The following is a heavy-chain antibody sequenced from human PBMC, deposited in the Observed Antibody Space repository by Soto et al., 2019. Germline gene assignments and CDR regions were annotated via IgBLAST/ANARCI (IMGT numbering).Heavy chain of an antibody. CDR1: GFTFSSYA. V-gene: IGHV3-23*01. J-gene: IGHJ4*02. D-gene: IGHD3-22*01. CDR3: AKDKTYYYDSSGYYPWYFDY. Sequence: GGSLRLSCAASGFTFSSYAMSWVRQAPGKGLEWVSAISGSGGSTYYADSVKGRFTISRDNSKNTLYLQMNSLRAEDTAVYDCAKDKTYYYDSSGYYPWYFDYWGQGTLVTVSS. CDR2: ISGSGGST.